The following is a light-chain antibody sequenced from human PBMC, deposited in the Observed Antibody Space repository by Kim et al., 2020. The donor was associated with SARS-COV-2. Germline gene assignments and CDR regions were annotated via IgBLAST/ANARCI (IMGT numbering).Light chain of an antibody. V-gene: IGKV1-12*01. CDR1: QGIASW. CDR3: QQSNNFPIT. J-gene: IGKJ5*01. Sequence: DVQMTQSPSSVSASVGDRDIITCRASQGIASWLAWYQQKPGKAPRLLVFAASALQDGVPSRFSGSGFGTHFTLTINSLQPEDCATYYCQQSNNFPITFGQRTRLEIK. CDR2: AAS.